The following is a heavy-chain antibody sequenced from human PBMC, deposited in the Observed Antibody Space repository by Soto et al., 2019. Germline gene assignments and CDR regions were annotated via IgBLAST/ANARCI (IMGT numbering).Heavy chain of an antibody. Sequence: PSETLSLTCAVYGGSFSGYYWSWIRQPPGKGLEWIGEINHSGSTNYNPSLKSRVTISVDTSKNQFSLKPSSVTAADTAVYYCARSRIVIPYYYYGMDVWGQGTTVTVSS. V-gene: IGHV4-34*01. CDR3: ARSRIVIPYYYYGMDV. J-gene: IGHJ6*02. CDR1: GGSFSGYY. D-gene: IGHD3-16*02. CDR2: INHSGST.